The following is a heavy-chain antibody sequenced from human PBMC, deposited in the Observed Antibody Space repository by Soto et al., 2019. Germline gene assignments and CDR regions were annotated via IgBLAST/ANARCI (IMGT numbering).Heavy chain of an antibody. CDR3: ARRLDDRADEGFDV. V-gene: IGHV1-69*18. CDR2: IIPLFGTT. Sequence: QVHLVQSGAEVRKPGSSVKVSCKTSGGTFSTYTIYWVRQAPGQGLEWMGRIIPLFGTTRYAQNFQDRGTITAAESTSTPYMELSSLGAEATALYYCARRLDDRADEGFDVWGEGTAVTVSA. D-gene: IGHD3-16*01. J-gene: IGHJ3*01. CDR1: GGTFSTYT.